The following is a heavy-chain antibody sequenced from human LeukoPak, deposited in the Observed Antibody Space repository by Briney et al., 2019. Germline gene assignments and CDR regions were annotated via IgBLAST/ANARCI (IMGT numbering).Heavy chain of an antibody. CDR1: GFTLSTYA. CDR2: ISRSGGGT. D-gene: IGHD6-19*01. Sequence: PGGSLRLSCAASGFTLSTYAMHWVRQAPGKEMDYISAISRSGGGTYYADSVKGRFTISRDNSKNTLYLQLDSLKTEDMAVYFCARSAVADVYYYYYGMDVWGQGTAVIVSS. J-gene: IGHJ6*02. CDR3: ARSAVADVYYYYYGMDV. V-gene: IGHV3-64*02.